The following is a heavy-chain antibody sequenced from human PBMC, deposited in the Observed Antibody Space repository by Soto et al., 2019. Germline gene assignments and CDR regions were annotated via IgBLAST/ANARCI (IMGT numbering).Heavy chain of an antibody. CDR1: GFTFSSYA. CDR2: ISGSGGST. J-gene: IGHJ3*02. D-gene: IGHD2-15*01. V-gene: IGHV3-23*01. CDR3: AKDQGRGYSSVGDAFDI. Sequence: EVQLLESGGGLVQPGGSLRLSCAASGFTFSSYAMSWVRQAPGKGLEWVSAISGSGGSTYYADSVKGRFTISRDNSKNTLYLQMNSLRAEDTAVYYCAKDQGRGYSSVGDAFDIWGQGTMVTVSS.